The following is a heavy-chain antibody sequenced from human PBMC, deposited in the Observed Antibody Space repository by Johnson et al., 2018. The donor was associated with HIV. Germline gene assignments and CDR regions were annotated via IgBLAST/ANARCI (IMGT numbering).Heavy chain of an antibody. CDR1: GFTFSSYW. V-gene: IGHV3-74*02. D-gene: IGHD6-6*01. CDR2: IRGYGSSS. J-gene: IGHJ3*02. CDR3: ARAQLLAYDAFNN. Sequence: MLLVESGGGVVQPGRSLRLSCAASGFTFSSYWMPWVRQAPGKGLMWVSRIRGYGSSSSYADSVKGRVTFSRDNAKNTLYLQLNSLRVEDTAINYCARAQLLAYDAFNNWGQGTMVTVSS.